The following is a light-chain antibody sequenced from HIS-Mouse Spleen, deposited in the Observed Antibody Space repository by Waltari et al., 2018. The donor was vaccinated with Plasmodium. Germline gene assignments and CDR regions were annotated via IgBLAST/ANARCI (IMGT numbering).Light chain of an antibody. J-gene: IGKJ1*01. CDR2: AAA. CDR1: QSISSY. Sequence: DIQMTQSPSSLSASVGDRVTITCRASQSISSYLNWYQQKPGKAPKVLIYAAASVESGVPSRFSGSGSGTDFTLTISSLQPEDFATYYCQQKYNTWTFGQGTKVEIK. V-gene: IGKV1-39*01. CDR3: QQKYNTWT.